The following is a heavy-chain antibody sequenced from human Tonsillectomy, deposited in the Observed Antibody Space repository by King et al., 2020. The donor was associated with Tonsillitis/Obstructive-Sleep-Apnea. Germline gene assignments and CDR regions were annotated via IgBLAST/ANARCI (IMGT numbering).Heavy chain of an antibody. CDR2: ISAYNGNT. CDR3: AKVGDDYGDSYVEL. CDR1: DYTFPSYV. J-gene: IGHJ4*02. D-gene: IGHD4-17*01. V-gene: IGHV1-18*01. Sequence: VQLVQSGAEVKKPGASVKVSCKASDYTFPSYVITWVRQAPGQGLEWMGWISAYNGNTNYAQKLQGRVTMTTDKSTSTAYMELRSLRSDDTAVYYCAKVGDDYGDSYVELWGQGTLVTVSS.